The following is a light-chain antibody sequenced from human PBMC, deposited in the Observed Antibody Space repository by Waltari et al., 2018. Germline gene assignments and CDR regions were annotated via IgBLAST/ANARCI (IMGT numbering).Light chain of an antibody. CDR3: QQSHSPPFT. Sequence: IVLTQSPGTLTLSPGERATPSCRASQRFSSRYLAWYQQKPGQPPKLLVYWASTRESGVPDRFSGSGSGTDFTLTISNLQAEDVATYFCQQSHSPPFTFGPGTKV. V-gene: IGKV3-20*01. CDR1: QRFSSRY. J-gene: IGKJ3*01. CDR2: WAS.